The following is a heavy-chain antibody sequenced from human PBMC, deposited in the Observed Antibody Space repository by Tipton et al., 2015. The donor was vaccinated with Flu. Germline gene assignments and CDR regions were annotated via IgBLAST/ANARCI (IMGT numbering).Heavy chain of an antibody. V-gene: IGHV4-4*07. J-gene: IGHJ6*02. D-gene: IGHD3-3*01. CDR3: ARVGDLWSGTNYGLDV. CDR1: GGSISSYY. Sequence: TLSLTCTVSGGSISSYYWSWIRQPAGKGLEWIGRIYTSGSTNYNPSLRSRVTMSVDTSKNQFSLRLSSVTAADTAVYYCARVGDLWSGTNYGLDVWGQGTTVTVSS. CDR2: IYTSGST.